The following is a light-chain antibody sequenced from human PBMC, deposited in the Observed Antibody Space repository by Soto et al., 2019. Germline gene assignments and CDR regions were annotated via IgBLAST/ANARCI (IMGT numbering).Light chain of an antibody. J-gene: IGKJ1*01. CDR3: LQHDSYPWT. Sequence: AIQMTQSPSSLSAFVGDSVTITCRASQDIKDEVGWYQQKPGKAPRLLIFSASSLQSGVPSRFRGSGTGTDFTLTISGLQAADFATYYCLQHDSYPWTFGQGTKVDI. CDR2: SAS. CDR1: QDIKDE. V-gene: IGKV1-6*01.